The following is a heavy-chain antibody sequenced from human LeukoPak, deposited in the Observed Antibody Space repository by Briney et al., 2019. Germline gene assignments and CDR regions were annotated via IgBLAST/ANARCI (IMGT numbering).Heavy chain of an antibody. CDR2: IIPIFGTA. V-gene: IGHV1-69*06. J-gene: IGHJ4*02. CDR1: GGTFSSYA. D-gene: IGHD6-19*01. Sequence: GASVKVTCKASGGTFSSYAISWVRQAPGQGLEWMGGIIPIFGTANYAQKFQGRVTITADKSTSTAYMELSSLRSEDTAVYYCARAVAGIWYYFDYWGQGTLVTVSS. CDR3: ARAVAGIWYYFDY.